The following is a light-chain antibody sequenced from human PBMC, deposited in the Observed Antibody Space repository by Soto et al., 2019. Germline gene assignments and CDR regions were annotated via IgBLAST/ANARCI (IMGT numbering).Light chain of an antibody. CDR1: QEISNY. Sequence: DIQMTQSPSSLSASVGDRVTITCRASQEISNYLAWYQQKPGKVPKLLIYAASTLQSGVPSRCSGSGSGTDFTLTISCLQSEDVATYYCQQYNSAPFTFGPGTKVDI. J-gene: IGKJ3*01. CDR3: QQYNSAPFT. CDR2: AAS. V-gene: IGKV1-27*01.